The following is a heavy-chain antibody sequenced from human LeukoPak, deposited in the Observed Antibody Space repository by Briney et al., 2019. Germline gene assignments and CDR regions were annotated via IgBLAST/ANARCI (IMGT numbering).Heavy chain of an antibody. V-gene: IGHV3-23*01. CDR2: ISGSGGST. J-gene: IGHJ6*03. Sequence: GGSLRLSCEASGFTFSTYGINWVRQAPGKGLEWVSAISGSGGSTYYADSVKGRFTISRDNSKNTLYLQMNSLRAEDTAVYYCARVADYYYMDVWGKGTTVTISS. CDR3: ARVADYYYMDV. CDR1: GFTFSTYG.